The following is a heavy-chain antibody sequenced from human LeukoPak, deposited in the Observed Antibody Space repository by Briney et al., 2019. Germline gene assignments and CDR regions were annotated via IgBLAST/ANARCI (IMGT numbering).Heavy chain of an antibody. CDR2: INHSGST. Sequence: SETLSLTCAVYGGSFSGYYWSWIRQPPGKGLEWIGEINHSGSTNYNPSLKSRVTISVDTSKNQFSLKLSSVTAADTAVYYCARSRTGTTRFLDYWGQGTLVTVSS. V-gene: IGHV4-34*01. CDR1: GGSFSGYY. CDR3: ARSRTGTTRFLDY. J-gene: IGHJ4*02. D-gene: IGHD1-1*01.